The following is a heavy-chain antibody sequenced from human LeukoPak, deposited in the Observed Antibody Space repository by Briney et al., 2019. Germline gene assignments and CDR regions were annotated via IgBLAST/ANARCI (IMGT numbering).Heavy chain of an antibody. CDR2: ISANSGDT. CDR1: GYTSTING. V-gene: IGHV1-18*01. J-gene: IGHJ4*02. Sequence: ASVKVSCKASGYTSTINGISWVRQAPGRGLEWMGWISANSGDTIYAEKFHGRVTLTRDTSTGTAYMELNSLTYDDTAVYYCARDRWYAFDYWGQGTLVTVSS. CDR3: ARDRWYAFDY. D-gene: IGHD6-13*01.